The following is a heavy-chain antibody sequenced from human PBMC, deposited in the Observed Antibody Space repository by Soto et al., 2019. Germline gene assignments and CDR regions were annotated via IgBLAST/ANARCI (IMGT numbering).Heavy chain of an antibody. CDR2: ISYDGSNK. CDR3: ARDPRREIDGYINFDY. CDR1: GFTFSSYA. J-gene: IGHJ4*02. V-gene: IGHV3-30-3*01. D-gene: IGHD5-12*01. Sequence: SEGSLRLSCAASGFTFSSYAMHWVRQAPGKGLEWVAVISYDGSNKYYADSVKGRFTISRDNSKNTLYLQMNSLRAEDTAVYYCARDPRREIDGYINFDYWGQGTLVTVSS.